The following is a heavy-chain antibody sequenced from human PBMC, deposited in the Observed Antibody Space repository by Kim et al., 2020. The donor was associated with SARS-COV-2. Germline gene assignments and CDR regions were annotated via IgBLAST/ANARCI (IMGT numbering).Heavy chain of an antibody. CDR2: ST. CDR3: ARDGRNWFDP. Sequence: STYYNPSLKSRVTKSVDTSKNQFSLKLSSVTAADTAVYYCARDGRNWFDPWGQGTLVTVSS. V-gene: IGHV4-39*07. J-gene: IGHJ5*02.